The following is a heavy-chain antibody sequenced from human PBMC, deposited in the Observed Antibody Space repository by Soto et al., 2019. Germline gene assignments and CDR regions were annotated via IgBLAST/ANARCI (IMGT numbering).Heavy chain of an antibody. CDR1: GFTFSSYA. V-gene: IGHV3-23*01. J-gene: IGHJ3*02. CDR2: VSASGAST. Sequence: PGGSLRLSCAASGFTFSSYAMNWVRQAPGKGLEWVSAVSASGASTYYPDSAKGRFTISRDNSKNTLYLQMNSLRAEDTAVYYCAKDRPVMVYAMSQDAFDIWGRGTMVTVSS. D-gene: IGHD2-8*01. CDR3: AKDRPVMVYAMSQDAFDI.